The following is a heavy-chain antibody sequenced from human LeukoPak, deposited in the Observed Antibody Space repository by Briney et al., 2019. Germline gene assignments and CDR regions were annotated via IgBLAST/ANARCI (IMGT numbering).Heavy chain of an antibody. D-gene: IGHD2-2*01. CDR1: GGSFSGYY. CDR3: ARVPEAAAPNYYYYYYMDV. V-gene: IGHV4-34*01. J-gene: IGHJ6*03. CDR2: INHSEST. Sequence: SETLSLTCAVYGGSFSGYYWSWIRQPPGKGLEWIGEINHSESTNYNPSLKSRVTISVDTSKNQFSLKLSSVTAADTAVYYCARVPEAAAPNYYYYYYMDVWGKGTTVTVSS.